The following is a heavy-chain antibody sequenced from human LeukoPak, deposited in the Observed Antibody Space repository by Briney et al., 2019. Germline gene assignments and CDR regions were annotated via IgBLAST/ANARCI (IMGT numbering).Heavy chain of an antibody. CDR1: GFTFSSYW. Sequence: GGSLRLSCAASGFTFSSYWMSWVRQAPGKGLEWVANIKQDGSEKYYVDSVKGRFTISRDNAKNSLYLQMNSLRAEDTAVYYCAKTMYDILTGYYMKYYFDYWGQGTLVTVSS. CDR3: AKTMYDILTGYYMKYYFDY. J-gene: IGHJ4*02. CDR2: IKQDGSEK. V-gene: IGHV3-7*01. D-gene: IGHD3-9*01.